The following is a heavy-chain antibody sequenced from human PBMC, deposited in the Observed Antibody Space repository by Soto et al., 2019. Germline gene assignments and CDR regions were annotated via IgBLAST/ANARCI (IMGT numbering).Heavy chain of an antibody. CDR2: IWYDGSNK. D-gene: IGHD3-3*01. CDR3: ARNGDSSFGVVIGYYYGMDV. V-gene: IGHV3-33*01. CDR1: GFTFSSYG. J-gene: IGHJ6*02. Sequence: QVQLVESGGGVVQPGRSPRLSCAASGFTFSSYGMHWVRQAPGKGLEWVAVIWYDGSNKYYADSVKGRFTISRDNSKNTLYLQMNSLRAEDTAVYYCARNGDSSFGVVIGYYYGMDVWGQGTTVTVSS.